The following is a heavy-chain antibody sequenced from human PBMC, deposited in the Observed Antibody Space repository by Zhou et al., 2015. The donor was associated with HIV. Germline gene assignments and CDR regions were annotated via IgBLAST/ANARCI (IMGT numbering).Heavy chain of an antibody. CDR2: ITPMFQTH. D-gene: IGHD3-16*01. CDR1: GGTFSGSD. Sequence: QVQLEQSGAEMKKPGSSVKVSCKASGGTFSGSDLSWVRQAPGQGLEWMGRITPMFQTHNYAEKFRARLNITVDRHTSAAYMELSSLTSEDAAVYYCARSNMNYDYALDLWGQGTKVIVS. V-gene: IGHV1-69*06. CDR3: ARSNMNYDYALDL. J-gene: IGHJ3*01.